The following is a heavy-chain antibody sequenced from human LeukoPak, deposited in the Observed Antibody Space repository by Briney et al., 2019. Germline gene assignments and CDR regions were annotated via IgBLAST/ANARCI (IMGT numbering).Heavy chain of an antibody. V-gene: IGHV3-23*01. D-gene: IGHD2-2*01. CDR3: AKSDNPQPPTAATDY. CDR1: GFTFSSYA. J-gene: IGHJ4*02. Sequence: GGSLRLSCAASGFTFSSYAMSWVRQAPGKGLEWVSAISGSGGSTYYADSVKGRFTISRDNSKNTLYLQMNSLRAEDTAIYYCAKSDNPQPPTAATDYWGQGTLVTVSS. CDR2: ISGSGGST.